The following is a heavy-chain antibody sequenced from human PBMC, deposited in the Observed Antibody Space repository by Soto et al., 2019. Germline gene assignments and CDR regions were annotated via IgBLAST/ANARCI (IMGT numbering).Heavy chain of an antibody. V-gene: IGHV3-30*18. CDR2: ISYDATAE. CDR3: AKDERREIQLTYLTYGMDG. CDR1: VLSFRSYG. J-gene: IGHJ6*02. D-gene: IGHD1-1*01. Sequence: GWSPRLGCEGWVLSFRSYGGHGVRQAQGKGLEWVALISYDATAEFYTDSVKGRFTISRDNSKNTVYLQMNSLRAEDTAVYYCAKDERREIQLTYLTYGMDGWGRGTKVTIS.